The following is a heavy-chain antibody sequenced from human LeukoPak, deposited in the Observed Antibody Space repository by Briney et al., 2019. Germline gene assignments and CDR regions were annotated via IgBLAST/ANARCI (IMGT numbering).Heavy chain of an antibody. J-gene: IGHJ3*02. D-gene: IGHD3-22*01. Sequence: GASVKVSCKASGYTFTSYGISWVRQAPGQGLEWMGWISAYNGNTNYAQKLQGRVTMTTDTRTSTAYMERRCMRAEDTAVYYCASQIFYDSSGYYDRHDAFDIWGQATMVTVSS. CDR3: ASQIFYDSSGYYDRHDAFDI. CDR2: ISAYNGNT. V-gene: IGHV1-18*01. CDR1: GYTFTSYG.